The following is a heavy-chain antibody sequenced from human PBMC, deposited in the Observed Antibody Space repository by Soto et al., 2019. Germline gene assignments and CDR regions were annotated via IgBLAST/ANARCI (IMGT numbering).Heavy chain of an antibody. CDR3: ALSYTVTTDY. CDR1: GGSISSGGYS. J-gene: IGHJ4*02. Sequence: SETLSLTCAVSGGSISSGGYSWSWIRQPPGKGLEWIGYIYHSGSTYYNPSLKSRVTISVDTSKNTLYLQMNSLRAEDTAVYYCALSYTVTTDYWGQGTLVTVS. V-gene: IGHV4-30-2*01. CDR2: IYHSGST. D-gene: IGHD4-17*01.